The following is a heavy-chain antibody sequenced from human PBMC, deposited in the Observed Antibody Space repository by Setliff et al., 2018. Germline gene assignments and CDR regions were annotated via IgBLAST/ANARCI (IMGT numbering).Heavy chain of an antibody. V-gene: IGHV5-51*01. CDR3: ARLGTADAFDI. J-gene: IGHJ3*02. D-gene: IGHD2-21*02. CDR2: VYPSDSDT. Sequence: RGESLKISCQGSGYTFTNYWIGWVRQKPGKGLEWMGVVYPSDSDTRYSPSFQGQVAFSADKSISTAFLQWNSLKASDTAVYYCARLGTADAFDIWGQGTMVTVSS. CDR1: GYTFTNYW.